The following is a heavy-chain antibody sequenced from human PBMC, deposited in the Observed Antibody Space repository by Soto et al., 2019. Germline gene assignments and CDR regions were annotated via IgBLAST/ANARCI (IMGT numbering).Heavy chain of an antibody. Sequence: GASVKVSCKASGYTFTNYYMHWVRQAPGQGLEWMAIINPSGGSTRYAQKFQGRVTMARDTSTTTFYMELSSLRSEDTAVYYCAREWGSDSPFYYYGMDVWGQGTTVTVSS. D-gene: IGHD3-16*01. CDR1: GYTFTNYY. CDR3: AREWGSDSPFYYYGMDV. CDR2: INPSGGST. J-gene: IGHJ6*02. V-gene: IGHV1-46*01.